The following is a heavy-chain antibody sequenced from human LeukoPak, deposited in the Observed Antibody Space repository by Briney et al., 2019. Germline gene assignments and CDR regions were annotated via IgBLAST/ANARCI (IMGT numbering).Heavy chain of an antibody. CDR3: SKQETTGIWYFAL. V-gene: IGHV3-23*01. Sequence: GGSLSLSCAASGFTFSNYAMTWIRQAPGKGLEWVSAISGSGGGTYYADSVKGRFTISRDNSRNTLYLQMNSLRADDTAVYYCSKQETTGIWYFALWGRGTLVTVSS. CDR1: GFTFSNYA. CDR2: ISGSGGGT. D-gene: IGHD3-10*01. J-gene: IGHJ2*01.